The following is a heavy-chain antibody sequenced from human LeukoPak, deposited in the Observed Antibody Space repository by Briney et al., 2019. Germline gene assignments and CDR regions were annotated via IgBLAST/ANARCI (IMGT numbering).Heavy chain of an antibody. V-gene: IGHV3-30*02. CDR2: IRYDGTNK. D-gene: IGHD4-17*01. CDR3: AKDRDYGDYPSAYYYYMDV. Sequence: GGSLRLSCAASGFTFSSYGIHWVRQAPGKGLEWVSFIRYDGTNKWYADSVKGRLTISRDNSKNTLYLQMNSLRVEDTAVYHCAKDRDYGDYPSAYYYYMDVWGNGTTVTVSS. J-gene: IGHJ6*03. CDR1: GFTFSSYG.